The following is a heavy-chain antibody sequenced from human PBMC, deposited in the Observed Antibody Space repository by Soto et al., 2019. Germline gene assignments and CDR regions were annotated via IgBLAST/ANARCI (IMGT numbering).Heavy chain of an antibody. CDR1: GFTFSFYA. CDR3: ARQAKIGDRSQFYFDS. J-gene: IGHJ4*02. Sequence: QPGGSLRLSCAASGFTFSFYAVHWVRQAPGKGLEWVAVISYNGRNKHYVDSVKGRFTISRDNSQDTLYLQMDSLRPDDTAVYYCARQAKIGDRSQFYFDSWGQGTLVTVSS. D-gene: IGHD3-16*01. CDR2: ISYNGRNK. V-gene: IGHV3-30*04.